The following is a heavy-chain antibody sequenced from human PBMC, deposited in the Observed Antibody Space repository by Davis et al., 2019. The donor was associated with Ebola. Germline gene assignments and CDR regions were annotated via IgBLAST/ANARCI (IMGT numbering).Heavy chain of an antibody. Sequence: GESLKISCAASGFSFSSYWLRWVRQAPVKGLEWVANIKQDGSEKYYVDSVKGRFTISRDNAKNSLYLQMNSLRAEDTAVYYCARHDFWSGSYYYYYGMDVWGQGTTVTVSS. CDR3: ARHDFWSGSYYYYYGMDV. CDR1: GFSFSSYW. J-gene: IGHJ6*02. D-gene: IGHD3-3*01. V-gene: IGHV3-7*03. CDR2: IKQDGSEK.